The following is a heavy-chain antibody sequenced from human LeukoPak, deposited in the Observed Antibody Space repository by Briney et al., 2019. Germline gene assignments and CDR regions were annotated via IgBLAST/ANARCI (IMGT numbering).Heavy chain of an antibody. CDR2: IYPGDSDT. V-gene: IGHV5-51*01. Sequence: GESLKISCKGSGYSFTSYWIGWGRQVPGKGLEWMGIIYPGDSDTRYSPSFQGQVTISADKSISTAYLQWSSLKASDTAMYYCASSGYSYGYYMDVWGKGTTVTVSS. CDR3: ASSGYSYGYYMDV. CDR1: GYSFTSYW. J-gene: IGHJ6*03. D-gene: IGHD5-18*01.